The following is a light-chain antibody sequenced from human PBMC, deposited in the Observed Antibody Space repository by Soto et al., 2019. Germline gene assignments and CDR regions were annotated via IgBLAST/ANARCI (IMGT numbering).Light chain of an antibody. V-gene: IGKV1-12*01. Sequence: DIQMTQSPSSVSASVGDRVTITCRASQGVSNWLAWYQQKPGKAPKLLIYAASTLRSGVPSRFRGSGSGTDFTFTISSLQPEDFATYYCQQSYSTPITFGQGTRLEIK. CDR3: QQSYSTPIT. CDR2: AAS. CDR1: QGVSNW. J-gene: IGKJ5*01.